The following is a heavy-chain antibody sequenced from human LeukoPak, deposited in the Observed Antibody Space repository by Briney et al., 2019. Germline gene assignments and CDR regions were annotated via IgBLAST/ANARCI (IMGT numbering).Heavy chain of an antibody. CDR2: IKPDGSQT. CDR3: FGSGSYSK. J-gene: IGHJ4*01. CDR1: GFTFSNSW. Sequence: GGSLRLSCAASGFTFSNSWINWVRQALGKGLEWVANIKPDGSQTFYLDSVKGRFTVSRDNAKHSAYLQMNSLRAEDTAVYYCFGSGSYSKWDQGTLVTVSS. V-gene: IGHV3-7*01. D-gene: IGHD3-10*01.